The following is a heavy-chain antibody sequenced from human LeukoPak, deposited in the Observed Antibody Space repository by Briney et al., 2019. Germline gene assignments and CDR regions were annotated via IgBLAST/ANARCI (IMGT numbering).Heavy chain of an antibody. CDR1: GGSLSGGDYY. Sequence: LRSLSLSCTVSGGSLSGGDYYSSWIRQPPGKGLGWIGYIYYSGSTSYNPSLKSRVTISVDTSKNQFSLKLSSVTAADTAVYYCARDIPTDYDFWSGYYTGTRPPIWGKGTTVTVSS. D-gene: IGHD3-3*01. CDR2: IYYSGST. CDR3: ARDIPTDYDFWSGYYTGTRPPI. V-gene: IGHV4-30-4*08. J-gene: IGHJ6*04.